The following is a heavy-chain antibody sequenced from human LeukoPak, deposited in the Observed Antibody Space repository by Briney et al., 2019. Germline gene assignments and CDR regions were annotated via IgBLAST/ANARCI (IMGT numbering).Heavy chain of an antibody. CDR2: ISGSGGST. CDR3: AKGSFGSNYYGSGIFDY. V-gene: IGHV3-23*01. D-gene: IGHD3-10*01. Sequence: GGSLRLSCAASGFTFKNSAMSWVRQAPGRGLEWVSAISGSGGSTYYADSVKGRFTISRDNSKNTLYLQMNSLRAEDTAVYYCAKGSFGSNYYGSGIFDYWGQGTLVTVSS. CDR1: GFTFKNSA. J-gene: IGHJ4*02.